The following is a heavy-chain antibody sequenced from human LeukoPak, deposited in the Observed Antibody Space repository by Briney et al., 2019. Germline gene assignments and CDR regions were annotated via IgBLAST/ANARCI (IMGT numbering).Heavy chain of an antibody. V-gene: IGHV3-23*01. J-gene: IGHJ6*04. CDR2: ISGSGGST. D-gene: IGHD3-10*02. Sequence: PGGSLRLSCAASGFTFSSYWMHWVRQAPGKGPEWVSAISGSGGSTYYADSVKGRFTISRDNAKNSLYLQMNSLRAEDTAVYYCAELGITMIGGVWGKGTTVTISS. CDR3: AELGITMIGGV. CDR1: GFTFSSYW.